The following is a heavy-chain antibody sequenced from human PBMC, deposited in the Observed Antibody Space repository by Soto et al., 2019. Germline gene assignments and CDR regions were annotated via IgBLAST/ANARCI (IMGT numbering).Heavy chain of an antibody. Sequence: GGSLRLSCAASGFTVSSIYMNWVRQAPGKGLEWVSIIYSGGRTYYADSVKGRFTISRDNSKNSLYLQMNSLRAEDTAVYYCARYDSSGYYWPYYYYGMDVWGQGTTVTVSS. V-gene: IGHV3-53*01. CDR1: GFTVSSIY. CDR3: ARYDSSGYYWPYYYYGMDV. D-gene: IGHD3-22*01. CDR2: IYSGGRT. J-gene: IGHJ6*02.